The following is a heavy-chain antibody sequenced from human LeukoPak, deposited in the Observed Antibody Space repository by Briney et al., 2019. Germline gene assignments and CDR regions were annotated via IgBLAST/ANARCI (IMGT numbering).Heavy chain of an antibody. V-gene: IGHV3-30-3*01. CDR1: GFTFSSYT. J-gene: IGHJ3*02. CDR3: ARVRDSDWDDAFDI. D-gene: IGHD3/OR15-3a*01. Sequence: PGGSLRLSCAASGFTFSSYTMNWVRQAPGKGLEWVAVISYDGSNKYYADSVKGRFTISRDNSKNTLYLQMNSLRAEDTAVYYCARVRDSDWDDAFDIWGQGTMVTVSS. CDR2: ISYDGSNK.